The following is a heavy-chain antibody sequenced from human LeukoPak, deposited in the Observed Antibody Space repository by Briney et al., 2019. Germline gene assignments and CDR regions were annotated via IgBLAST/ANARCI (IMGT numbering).Heavy chain of an antibody. J-gene: IGHJ4*02. CDR1: GCTFTSNY. Sequence: GASVKVSCKAFGCTFTSNYMHWVRQAPGQGLEWMGIINPSGGSASYAQKFQGRVTTTRDMSTSTVYMELSSLRSEDTAVYYCATYDSSGSDYWGQGTLVTVSS. CDR2: INPSGGSA. CDR3: ATYDSSGSDY. V-gene: IGHV1-46*01. D-gene: IGHD3-22*01.